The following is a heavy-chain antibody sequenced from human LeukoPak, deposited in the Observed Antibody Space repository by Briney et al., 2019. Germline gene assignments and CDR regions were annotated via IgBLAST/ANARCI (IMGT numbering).Heavy chain of an antibody. Sequence: SVKVSCKASGGTFSSYATSWVRQAPGHGLEWMGGIIPIFGTANYAQKFQGRVTITADESTSTAYMELSSLRSEDTAVYYCASASNWGFDYGGQGTLVTVSS. CDR2: IIPIFGTA. CDR1: GGTFSSYA. D-gene: IGHD7-27*01. J-gene: IGHJ4*02. CDR3: ASASNWGFDY. V-gene: IGHV1-69*13.